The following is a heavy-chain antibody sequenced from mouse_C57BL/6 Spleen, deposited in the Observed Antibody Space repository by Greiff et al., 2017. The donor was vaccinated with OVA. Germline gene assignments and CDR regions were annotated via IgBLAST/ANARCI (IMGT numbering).Heavy chain of an antibody. CDR1: GYTFTEYT. CDR3: ARHEDLYVYGYAMDY. Sequence: VHLVESGAELVKPGASVKLSCKASGYTFTEYTIHWVKQRSGQGLEWIGWFYPGSGSIKYNEKFKDKATLTADKSSSTVYRELSRLTSEVSAVYFCARHEDLYVYGYAMDYWGQGTSVTFSS. V-gene: IGHV1-62-2*01. D-gene: IGHD2-2*01. J-gene: IGHJ4*01. CDR2: FYPGSGSI.